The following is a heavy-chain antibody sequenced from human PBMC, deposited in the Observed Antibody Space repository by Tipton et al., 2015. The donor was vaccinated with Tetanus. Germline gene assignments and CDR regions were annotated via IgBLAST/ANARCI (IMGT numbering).Heavy chain of an antibody. D-gene: IGHD5-18*01. CDR2: IDYNGST. CDR1: GGSISRYY. CDR3: VRGRGLGAYSYGFEY. V-gene: IGHV4-59*12. J-gene: IGHJ4*02. Sequence: TLSLTCTISGGSISRYYWAWIRQTPGKGLEWIGYIDYNGSTKYNPSLRSRLTMSFKMSKNQFSLKLTSVTAADTAVYYCVRGRGLGAYSYGFEYWGQGALVTVSS.